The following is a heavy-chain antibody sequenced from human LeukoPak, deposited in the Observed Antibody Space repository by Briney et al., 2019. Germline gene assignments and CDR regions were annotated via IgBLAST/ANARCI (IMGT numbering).Heavy chain of an antibody. J-gene: IGHJ4*02. V-gene: IGHV3-21*01. CDR1: GFSFSSYS. Sequence: GGSLRLSCAASGFSFSSYSMNWVRQAPGKGLEWVPSTNSRGSGEYYADSVKGRFTISRDNAKNSLYLQMNSLRAEDTAVYYCAREGSIVPHQDLDSWGQGTLVTVSS. CDR2: TNSRGSGE. D-gene: IGHD2-8*01. CDR3: AREGSIVPHQDLDS.